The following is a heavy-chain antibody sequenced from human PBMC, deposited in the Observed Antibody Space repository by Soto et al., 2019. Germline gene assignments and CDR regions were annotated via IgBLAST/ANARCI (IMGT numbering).Heavy chain of an antibody. J-gene: IGHJ3*02. V-gene: IGHV1-24*01. D-gene: IGHD3-22*01. CDR3: ATPGTMIVVVADAFDI. Sequence: ASVKVSCTASGYTFTSYDINWVRQAPGKGLEWMGGFDPEDGETIYAQKFQGRVTMTEDTSTVTAYMELSSLRSEDTAVYYCATPGTMIVVVADAFDIWGQGAMVTVS. CDR2: FDPEDGET. CDR1: GYTFTSYD.